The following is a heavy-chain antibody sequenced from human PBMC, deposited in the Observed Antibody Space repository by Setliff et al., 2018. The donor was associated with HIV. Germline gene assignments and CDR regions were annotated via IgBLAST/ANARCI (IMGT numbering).Heavy chain of an antibody. D-gene: IGHD6-25*01. Sequence: GASVKVSCKASGYSFSSYAISWVRQAPGQGLEWMGWISAYSGDTKYSQHFEGRVTMTRDPSISTAYMELNRLRSDDTAVYYCARVRLGYNDLTPPRYTHALGYWGQGTLVTVSS. J-gene: IGHJ4*02. V-gene: IGHV1-18*01. CDR1: GYSFSSYA. CDR3: ARVRLGYNDLTPPRYTHALGY. CDR2: ISAYSGDT.